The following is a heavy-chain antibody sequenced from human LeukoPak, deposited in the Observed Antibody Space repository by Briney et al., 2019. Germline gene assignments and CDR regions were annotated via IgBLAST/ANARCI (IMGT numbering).Heavy chain of an antibody. CDR3: AKVWVTAIEALESIYYYGMDV. CDR2: IKEDGSDK. J-gene: IGHJ6*02. D-gene: IGHD2-21*02. Sequence: GGSLRLSCAASGFTFRSYWMSWVRQAPGKGLEWVANIKEDGSDKYYADSVKGRFTISRDNSKNTLYLQMNSLRAEDTAVYYCAKVWVTAIEALESIYYYGMDVWGQGTTVTVSS. CDR1: GFTFRSYW. V-gene: IGHV3-7*01.